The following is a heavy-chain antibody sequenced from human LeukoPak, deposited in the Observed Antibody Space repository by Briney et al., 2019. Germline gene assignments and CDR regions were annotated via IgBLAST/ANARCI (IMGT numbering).Heavy chain of an antibody. CDR3: ARDMYYDSSGYYSRLFDY. CDR1: GGTFSSDA. V-gene: IGHV1-69*05. J-gene: IGHJ4*02. D-gene: IGHD3-22*01. Sequence: GASVKVSCKASGGTFSSDAISWVRQAPGQGLEWMGRIIPIFGTANYAQKFQGRVTITTDESTSTAYMELSSLRSEDTAVYYCARDMYYDSSGYYSRLFDYWGQGTLVTVSS. CDR2: IIPIFGTA.